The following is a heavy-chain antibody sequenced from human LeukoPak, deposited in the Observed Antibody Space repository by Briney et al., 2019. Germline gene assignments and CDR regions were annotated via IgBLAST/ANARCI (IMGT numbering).Heavy chain of an antibody. CDR1: GLTLSNHG. J-gene: IGHJ4*02. CDR3: VKGSSKTNLLVYFES. CDR2: IWYDGRNN. V-gene: IGHV3-30*02. D-gene: IGHD2-8*01. Sequence: GGSLRLSCTTSGLTLSNHGMHWVRQAPGRGLEGGAFIWYDGRNNLYADSVKGRFTISRENSKNTLYLEMDSLRVEDTAVYHCVKGSSKTNLLVYFESWGQGTVVTVPS.